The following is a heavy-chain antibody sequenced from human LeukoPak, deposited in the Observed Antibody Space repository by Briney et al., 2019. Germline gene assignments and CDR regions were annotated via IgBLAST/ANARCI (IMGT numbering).Heavy chain of an antibody. CDR2: INPNSVGT. V-gene: IGHV1-2*02. Sequence: ASVKVSCKASGYTFTGYYMHWVRQAPGQGLEWMGWINPNSVGTNYAKKFQGRVTMTRDTSISTAYMELSRLRSDDTAVYYCARGRIGYSSFDYWGQGTLVTVSS. CDR3: ARGRIGYSSFDY. J-gene: IGHJ4*02. CDR1: GYTFTGYY. D-gene: IGHD5-12*01.